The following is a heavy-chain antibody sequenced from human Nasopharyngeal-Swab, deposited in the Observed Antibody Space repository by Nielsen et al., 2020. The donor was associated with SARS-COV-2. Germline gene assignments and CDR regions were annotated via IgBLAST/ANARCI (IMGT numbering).Heavy chain of an antibody. CDR1: GGSISSYY. CDR3: ARDHAVRGADY. D-gene: IGHD3-10*01. CDR2: IYTTGST. Sequence: SETLSLTCTVSGGSISSYYWSWIRQPAGKGLEWIGRIYTTGSTNYNPSLKSRVAMSVDTSKNQFSLKLSSVTAADTAVYYCARDHAVRGADYWGQGTLVNVSS. J-gene: IGHJ4*02. V-gene: IGHV4-4*07.